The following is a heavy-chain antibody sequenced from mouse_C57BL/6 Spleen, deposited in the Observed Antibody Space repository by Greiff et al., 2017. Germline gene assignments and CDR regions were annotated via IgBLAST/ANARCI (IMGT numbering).Heavy chain of an antibody. J-gene: IGHJ2*01. CDR2: IDPSDSYT. CDR3: ARERNSNYGDY. Sequence: QVQLQQPGAELVRPGTSVKLSCKASGYTFTSYWMHWVKQRPGQGLEWIGVIDPSDSYTNYNQKFKGKATLTVDTSSSTAYMQLSSLTSEDSAVDYCARERNSNYGDYWGQGTTLTVSS. D-gene: IGHD2-5*01. V-gene: IGHV1-59*01. CDR1: GYTFTSYW.